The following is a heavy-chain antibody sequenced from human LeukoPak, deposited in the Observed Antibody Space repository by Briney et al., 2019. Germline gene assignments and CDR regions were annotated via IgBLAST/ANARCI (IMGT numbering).Heavy chain of an antibody. CDR2: ISSSSSYI. J-gene: IGHJ4*02. Sequence: GGSLRLSCAASGFTLSSYSMNWVRQAPGKGLEWVSSISSSSSYIYYADSVKGRFTISRDNAKNSLYLQMNSLRAEDTAVYYCARLDSSGWLGYWGQGTLVTVSS. V-gene: IGHV3-21*01. D-gene: IGHD6-19*01. CDR3: ARLDSSGWLGY. CDR1: GFTLSSYS.